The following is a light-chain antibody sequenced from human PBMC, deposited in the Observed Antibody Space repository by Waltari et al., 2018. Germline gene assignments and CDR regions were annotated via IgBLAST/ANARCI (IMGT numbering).Light chain of an antibody. CDR2: GAS. Sequence: EIVLTQSPGTLSLSPWERATLSCRASQSVSSSYLAWYQQKPGQAPRILIYGASSRATGIPDRFSGSGSGTDFTLTISRLEPEDFAVYYCQQYGSSPWTFGQGTKLEIK. J-gene: IGKJ2*01. CDR1: QSVSSSY. CDR3: QQYGSSPWT. V-gene: IGKV3-20*01.